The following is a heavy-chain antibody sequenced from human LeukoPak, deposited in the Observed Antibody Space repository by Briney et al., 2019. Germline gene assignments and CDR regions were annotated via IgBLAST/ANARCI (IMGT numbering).Heavy chain of an antibody. D-gene: IGHD3-10*01. J-gene: IGHJ4*02. V-gene: IGHV4-59*08. CDR2: IYYSGST. CDR3: ARAGELGEFGVFY. Sequence: SETLSLTCTVSGGSISSYYWSWIRQPPGEGLEWIGYIYYSGSTNYNPSLKSRVTISVDTSKNQFSLKLSSVTAADTAVYYCARAGELGEFGVFYWGQGTLVTVSS. CDR1: GGSISSYY.